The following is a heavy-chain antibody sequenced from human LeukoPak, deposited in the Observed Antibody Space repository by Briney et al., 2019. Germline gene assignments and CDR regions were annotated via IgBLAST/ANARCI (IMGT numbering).Heavy chain of an antibody. CDR1: VCTFSHYL. Sequence: GWALPLSCAASVCTFSHYLMQWVGPAPAKGLVCVSLTKTDRSSTMYADSVKGRFTIARDNAKNTLYLQMNRLRGEDTAVYYCYGANAGNWGQGTLVTVSS. J-gene: IGHJ1*01. D-gene: IGHD4-23*01. V-gene: IGHV3-74*03. CDR3: YGANAGN. CDR2: TKTDRSST.